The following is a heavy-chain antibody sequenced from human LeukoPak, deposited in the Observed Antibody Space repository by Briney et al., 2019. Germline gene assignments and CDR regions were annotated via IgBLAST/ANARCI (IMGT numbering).Heavy chain of an antibody. CDR1: GGSISSYY. D-gene: IGHD3-10*01. Sequence: PSETLSLTCTVSGGSISSYYWSWIRQPAGKGLEWIGRIYTSGSTNYNPSLKSRVTMSVDTSKNQFSLKLSSVTAADTAVYYCARGFRGTYGSGSYSANWFDPWGRGTLVTVSS. V-gene: IGHV4-4*07. CDR3: ARGFRGTYGSGSYSANWFDP. CDR2: IYTSGST. J-gene: IGHJ5*02.